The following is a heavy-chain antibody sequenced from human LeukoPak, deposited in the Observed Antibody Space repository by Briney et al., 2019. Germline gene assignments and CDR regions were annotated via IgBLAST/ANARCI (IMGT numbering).Heavy chain of an antibody. CDR2: INSDGSST. Sequence: GGSLRLSCAASGFTFSSYWMHWVRHAPGKGLVWVSRINSDGSSTSYADSVKGRFTISRDNAKNTLYLQMNSLRAEDTAVYYCARAAIVVVPAATERYYYYYGMDVWGQETTVTVSS. J-gene: IGHJ6*02. D-gene: IGHD2-2*01. CDR1: GFTFSSYW. V-gene: IGHV3-74*01. CDR3: ARAAIVVVPAATERYYYYYGMDV.